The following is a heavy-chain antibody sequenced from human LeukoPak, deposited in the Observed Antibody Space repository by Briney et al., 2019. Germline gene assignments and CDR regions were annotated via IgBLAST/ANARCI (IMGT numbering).Heavy chain of an antibody. CDR3: ARGNYCSGGSCYDGAFDY. Sequence: GASVTVSFKASGYTFTRYGISGVRPAPGQGREGMGWSSGYNGSTNYAQKLQGRVTMTTDTSTSTAYMELRSLRSDDTAVYYCARGNYCSGGSCYDGAFDYWGQGTLVTVSS. J-gene: IGHJ4*02. CDR2: SSGYNGST. CDR1: GYTFTRYG. V-gene: IGHV1-18*01. D-gene: IGHD2-15*01.